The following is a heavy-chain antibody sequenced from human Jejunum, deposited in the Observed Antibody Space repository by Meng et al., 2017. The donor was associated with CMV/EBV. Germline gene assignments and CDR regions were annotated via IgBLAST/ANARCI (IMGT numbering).Heavy chain of an antibody. J-gene: IGHJ4*02. CDR3: ARAPVADKTSDY. CDR2: IRGYNGNR. Sequence: QLVQSGAGGNKPGASVNGSCKSSGYPCFRYGISWVRQAPGKGLEWMGWIRGYNGNRKYAQQLQGRVSMTTDTSTSTAYMELRSLRPDDTAVYYCARAPVADKTSDYWSQGTLVTVSS. D-gene: IGHD6-19*01. CDR1: GYPCFRYG. V-gene: IGHV1-18*01.